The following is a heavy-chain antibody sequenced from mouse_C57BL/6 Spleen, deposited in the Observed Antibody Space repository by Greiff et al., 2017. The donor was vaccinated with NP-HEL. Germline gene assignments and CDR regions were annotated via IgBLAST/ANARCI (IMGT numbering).Heavy chain of an antibody. CDR2: IYPRSGNT. CDR3: ASFYYYGSSPYWYFDV. D-gene: IGHD1-1*01. J-gene: IGHJ1*03. Sequence: VQLQQSGAELARPGASVKLSCKASGYTFTSYGISWVKQRTGQGLEWIGEIYPRSGNTYYNEKFKGKATLTADKSSSTAYMELRSLTSEDSAVYFCASFYYYGSSPYWYFDVWGTGTTVTVSS. CDR1: GYTFTSYG. V-gene: IGHV1-81*01.